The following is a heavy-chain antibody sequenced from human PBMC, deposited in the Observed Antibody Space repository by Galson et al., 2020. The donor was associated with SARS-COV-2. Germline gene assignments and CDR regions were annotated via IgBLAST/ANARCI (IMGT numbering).Heavy chain of an antibody. V-gene: IGHV1-2*02. CDR3: ARGRIEDRGFFVDY. CDR1: GYTFTHYY. Sequence: ASVTVSCKASGYTFTHYYVQWVRQAPGQGLEWMAWINPNNGGSNYAQKFQGRVTVTRDTSINTVYMDLSSLISGDTAVYFCARGRIEDRGFFVDYWGQGTLVTVS. J-gene: IGHJ4*02. D-gene: IGHD2-15*01. CDR2: INPNNGGS.